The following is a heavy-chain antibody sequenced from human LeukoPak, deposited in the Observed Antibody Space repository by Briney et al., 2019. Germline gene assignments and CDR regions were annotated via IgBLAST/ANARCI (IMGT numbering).Heavy chain of an antibody. CDR3: ARGRDGYNYPRPRPSYYMDV. Sequence: PSETLSLTCTVSGGSINSSSYYWGWIRQPPGKGLEWIGSIFYSGNTYDNPSLKSRVTISLDTSKNQFSLKLGSLTAADTAVYYCARGRDGYNYPRPRPSYYMDVWGKGTTVTVSS. J-gene: IGHJ6*03. V-gene: IGHV4-39*07. D-gene: IGHD5-24*01. CDR1: GGSINSSSYY. CDR2: IFYSGNT.